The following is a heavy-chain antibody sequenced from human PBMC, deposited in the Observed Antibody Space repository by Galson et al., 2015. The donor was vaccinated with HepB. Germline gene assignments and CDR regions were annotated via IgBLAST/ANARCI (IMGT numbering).Heavy chain of an antibody. CDR3: ARVHCSSTSCYRGLYFQH. V-gene: IGHV1-3*01. CDR2: INAGNGNT. J-gene: IGHJ1*01. Sequence: SVKVSCKASGYTFTSYAMHWVRQAPGQRLEWMGWINAGNGNTKYSQKFQGRVTITRDTSASTAYMELSSLRSEDTAVYYCARVHCSSTSCYRGLYFQHWGQGTLVTVSS. CDR1: GYTFTSYA. D-gene: IGHD2-2*02.